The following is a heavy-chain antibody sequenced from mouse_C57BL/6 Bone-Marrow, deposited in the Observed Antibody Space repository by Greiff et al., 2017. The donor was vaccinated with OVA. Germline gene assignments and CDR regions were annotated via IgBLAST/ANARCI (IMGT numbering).Heavy chain of an antibody. CDR2: IYPRAGST. CDR3: AREDRDYDRVAWFAD. CDR1: GYTFTSYD. D-gene: IGHD2-4*01. V-gene: IGHV1-85*01. Sequence: LVESGPELVKPGASVKLSCKASGYTFTSYDINWVKPRPGQGLEWIGWIYPRAGSTKYNEKFKGKATLTVDTSSSTAYMELHSLTSEDSAFYFWAREDRDYDRVAWFADWGKGTLVTVSA. J-gene: IGHJ3*01.